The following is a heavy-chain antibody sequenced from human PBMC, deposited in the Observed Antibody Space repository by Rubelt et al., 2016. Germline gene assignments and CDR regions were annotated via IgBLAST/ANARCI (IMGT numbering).Heavy chain of an antibody. J-gene: IGHJ4*02. CDR2: IYSGGST. CDR1: GFTVSNNY. CDR3: SRDSLAYGPL. V-gene: IGHV3-53*01. D-gene: IGHD4-17*01. Sequence: EVQLVESGGGLIQPGGSLRLSCAASGFTVSNNYISWVRQAPGKGLEWVSGIYSGGSTFFADTVKGRFTIARDNSKTTLFLQMNPLRAQDTAVYYCSRDSLAYGPLWGQGTLVTVSS.